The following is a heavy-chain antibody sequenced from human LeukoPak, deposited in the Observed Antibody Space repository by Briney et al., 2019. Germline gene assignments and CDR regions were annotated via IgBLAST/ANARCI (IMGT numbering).Heavy chain of an antibody. J-gene: IGHJ4*02. CDR3: AKGSGYFDWLSFDY. Sequence: PGGSLRLSCAASGFTFSSYGMHWVRQAPGKGLEWVAVISYDGSNKYYADSVKGRFTISRDNSKNTLYLQMNSLRAEDTAVYYCAKGSGYFDWLSFDYWGQGTLVTVSS. V-gene: IGHV3-30*18. D-gene: IGHD3-9*01. CDR2: ISYDGSNK. CDR1: GFTFSSYG.